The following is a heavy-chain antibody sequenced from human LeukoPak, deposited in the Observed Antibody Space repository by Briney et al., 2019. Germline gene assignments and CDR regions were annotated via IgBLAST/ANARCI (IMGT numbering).Heavy chain of an antibody. Sequence: PGGSLRLSCAASGFTFSDYRMTWVRRAPGKGLEWVANIKPYGSERYHVDSVRGRFAISRDNAKNSLYLQMNSLRVEDTAVYHCASYLYWWCDLGYWGQGTLVTVSA. V-gene: IGHV3-7*01. CDR2: IKPYGSER. D-gene: IGHD2-8*02. J-gene: IGHJ4*02. CDR3: ASYLYWWCDLGY. CDR1: GFTFSDYR.